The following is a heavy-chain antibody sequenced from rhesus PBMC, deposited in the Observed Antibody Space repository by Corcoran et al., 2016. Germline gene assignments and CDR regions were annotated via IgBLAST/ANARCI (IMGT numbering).Heavy chain of an antibody. CDR1: GIIFSDYY. Sequence: EVQLVESGGGLAKPGGSLRLSCAASGIIFSDYYLDWGRQAAGRGPEWVSRISNGGTNTWHADSVKGRFTISRENSKNTLYLQMDGLRAEDTAVYYCARDGRYSWNNNNPDYWGQGVLVTVSS. D-gene: IGHD1-20*01. CDR2: ISNGGTNT. J-gene: IGHJ4*01. CDR3: ARDGRYSWNNNNPDY. V-gene: IGHV3-178*01.